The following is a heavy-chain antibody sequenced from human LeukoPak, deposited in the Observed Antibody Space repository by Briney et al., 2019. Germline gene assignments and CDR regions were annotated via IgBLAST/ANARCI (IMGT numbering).Heavy chain of an antibody. CDR2: IYYTGNT. Sequence: SETLSLTCTVSGGSISSSSYYWGWIRQPPGKGLEWIASIYYTGNTYYNPSLKSRVTISVDTSKHQFSLNLNSVTAADTAMYYCARQQCNGGSCYSRAIWFDPWGQGTLVTVSS. CDR3: ARQQCNGGSCYSRAIWFDP. J-gene: IGHJ5*02. V-gene: IGHV4-39*01. CDR1: GGSISSSSYY. D-gene: IGHD2-15*01.